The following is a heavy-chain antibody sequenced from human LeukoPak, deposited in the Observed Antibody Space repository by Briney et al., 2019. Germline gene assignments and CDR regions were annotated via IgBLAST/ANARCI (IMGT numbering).Heavy chain of an antibody. CDR1: GYTFTGYY. V-gene: IGHV1-2*02. J-gene: IGHJ4*02. Sequence: ASVKVSCKASGYTFTGYYMHWVRQAPGQGLEWMGWINPNSGGTNYAQKFQGRVTMTRDTSISTAYMELRSLRSDDTAVYYCARDASPFDIVVVPAATRFDYWGQGTLVTVSS. CDR3: ARDASPFDIVVVPAATRFDY. CDR2: INPNSGGT. D-gene: IGHD2-2*01.